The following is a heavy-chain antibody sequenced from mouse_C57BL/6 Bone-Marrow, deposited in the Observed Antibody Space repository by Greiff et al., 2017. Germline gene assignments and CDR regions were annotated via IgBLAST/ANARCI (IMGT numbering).Heavy chain of an antibody. D-gene: IGHD1-1*01. CDR1: GYAFTNYL. CDR2: INPGSGGT. Sequence: QVQLQQSGAELVRPGTSVKVSCKASGYAFTNYLIEWVKQRPGQGLEWIGVINPGSGGTNYNEKFKGKATLTADKSSSTAYMQLSSLTSEDSAVYFCARYSGYYGDYWGQGTTLTVSS. J-gene: IGHJ2*01. V-gene: IGHV1-54*01. CDR3: ARYSGYYGDY.